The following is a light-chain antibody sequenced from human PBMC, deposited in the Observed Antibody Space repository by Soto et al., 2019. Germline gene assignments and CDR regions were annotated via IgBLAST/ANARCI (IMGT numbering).Light chain of an antibody. V-gene: IGKV1-39*01. Sequence: DIQMTQSPSSLSASVGDRVTITCRASQNINTKLNWYQQKPGKAPKLLIYPASSLQSGVPSTFSGSGSGTDFSLTISSLQPEDFATYFCQQSYTIPLTFGQGTKVDIK. CDR1: QNINTK. CDR2: PAS. CDR3: QQSYTIPLT. J-gene: IGKJ1*01.